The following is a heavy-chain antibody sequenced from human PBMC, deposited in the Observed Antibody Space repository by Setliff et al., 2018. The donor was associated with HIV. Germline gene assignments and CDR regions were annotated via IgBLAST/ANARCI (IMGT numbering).Heavy chain of an antibody. CDR1: GYSISSGYY. J-gene: IGHJ3*02. D-gene: IGHD5-12*01. Sequence: SETLSLTCAVSGYSISSGYYWGWIRQPPGKGLEWIGSIYHSGSTNYNPSLKSRLTISTDASKNQFSLKLSSVTTADTAVYYCARGKSGSYDAYDMWGQGTMVTVSS. CDR3: ARGKSGSYDAYDM. CDR2: IYHSGST. V-gene: IGHV4-38-2*01.